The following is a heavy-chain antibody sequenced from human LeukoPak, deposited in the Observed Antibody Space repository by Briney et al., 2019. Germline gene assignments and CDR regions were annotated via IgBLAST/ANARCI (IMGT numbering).Heavy chain of an antibody. J-gene: IGHJ4*02. CDR1: GYTFTGYY. V-gene: IGHV1-2*02. D-gene: IGHD2-21*02. Sequence: ASVKVSCKASGYTFTGYYMHWVRQAPGQGLEWMGWINPNSGGTNYAQKFQGRVTMTRDTSISTAYMELSRLRSDDTAVYYCATGAELVTASPSLDYWGQGTLVTVSS. CDR3: ATGAELVTASPSLDY. CDR2: INPNSGGT.